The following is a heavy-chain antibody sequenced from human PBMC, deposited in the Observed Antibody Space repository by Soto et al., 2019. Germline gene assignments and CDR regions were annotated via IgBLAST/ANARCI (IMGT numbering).Heavy chain of an antibody. J-gene: IGHJ4*02. D-gene: IGHD6-19*01. CDR1: GYTFTGYY. CDR2: INPNSGGT. Sequence: ASVKVSCKASGYTFTGYYMHWVRQAPGQGLEWMGWINPNSGGTNYAQKFQGRVTMTRDTSISTAYMELSRLRSDDTAVYYCARVSYSSGWFDYWGQGTLVTVSS. V-gene: IGHV1-2*02. CDR3: ARVSYSSGWFDY.